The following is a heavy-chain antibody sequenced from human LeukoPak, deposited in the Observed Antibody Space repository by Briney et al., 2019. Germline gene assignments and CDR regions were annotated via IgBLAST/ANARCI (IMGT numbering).Heavy chain of an antibody. J-gene: IGHJ4*02. D-gene: IGHD2-15*01. CDR2: ISTSSSYI. Sequence: PGGSLRLSCAASGFTFSSYSMNWVRQAPGKGLEWVSSISTSSSYIYYADSVKGRFTISRDNSKNTLYLQMNSLRAEDTAVYYCARPYCSGGSCHSYFDYWGQGTLVTVSS. CDR1: GFTFSSYS. V-gene: IGHV3-21*01. CDR3: ARPYCSGGSCHSYFDY.